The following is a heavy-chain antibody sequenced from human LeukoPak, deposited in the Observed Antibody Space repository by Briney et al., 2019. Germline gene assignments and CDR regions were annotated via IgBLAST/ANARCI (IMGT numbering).Heavy chain of an antibody. CDR3: ARAIVPLSASGWYYFDY. V-gene: IGHV3-53*01. Sequence: PGGSLRLSCAASGFTFSSYAMHWVRQAPGKGLEWVSIIYSGGSTYYADSVKGRFTISRDNSKNTLYLQMNSLRAEDTAVYYCARAIVPLSASGWYYFDYWGQGTMVTVSS. CDR1: GFTFSSYA. CDR2: IYSGGST. D-gene: IGHD6-19*01. J-gene: IGHJ4*02.